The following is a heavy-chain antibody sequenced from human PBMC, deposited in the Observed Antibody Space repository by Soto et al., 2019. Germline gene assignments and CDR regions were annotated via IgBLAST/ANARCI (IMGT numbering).Heavy chain of an antibody. CDR1: GDSVSSGDYY. CDR2: IYYSGST. CDR3: ARDTLRGRNWFDP. V-gene: IGHV4-61*08. J-gene: IGHJ5*02. Sequence: SETLSLTCIVSGDSVSSGDYYWSWIRQPPGKGLEWIGYIYYSGSTNYNPSLKSRVTISVDTSKNQFSLKLSSVTAADTAVYYCARDTLRGRNWFDPWGQGTLVTVSS. D-gene: IGHD2-15*01.